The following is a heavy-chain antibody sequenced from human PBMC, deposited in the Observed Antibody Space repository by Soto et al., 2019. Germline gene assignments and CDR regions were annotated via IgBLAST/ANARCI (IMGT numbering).Heavy chain of an antibody. CDR3: ARDLPGYGSSWPDY. D-gene: IGHD6-13*01. CDR2: IFSGGDT. V-gene: IGHV3-66*01. Sequence: EVQLVESGGGLVQPGGSLRLSCAAAGFTVGDNYMSWVRQAPGKGLEWVSVIFSGGDTYYADSVKGRFALSRDNSKNTLYLQMNSLRAEDTAVYYCARDLPGYGSSWPDYWGQGILVTVSS. CDR1: GFTVGDNY. J-gene: IGHJ4*02.